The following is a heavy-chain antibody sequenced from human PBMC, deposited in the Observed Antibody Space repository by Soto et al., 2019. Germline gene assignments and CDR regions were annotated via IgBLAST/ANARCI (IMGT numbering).Heavy chain of an antibody. V-gene: IGHV4-59*01. Sequence: QVQLQESGPGLVKPSETLSLTCTVSGDSFTNYYWSWIRQPPGKGLAWIGSIYYTGSTNYNPSLKSRVSISVDTSNNQFSLKMSSVTAADTAVYYCARDSPRPFWGQGTLVTVSS. CDR2: IYYTGST. J-gene: IGHJ4*02. CDR3: ARDSPRPF. CDR1: GDSFTNYY.